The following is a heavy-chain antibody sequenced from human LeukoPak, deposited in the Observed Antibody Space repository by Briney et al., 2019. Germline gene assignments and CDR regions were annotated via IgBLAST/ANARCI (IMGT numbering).Heavy chain of an antibody. Sequence: PSETLSLTCTVSGGSIITDNSYWAWIRQPAGKGLEWIGRIYPSGSTDYSPSLKSRLSISIDTSNNQFSLTLTSVTAADTAVYFCARVCWKSGGYFDSWGQGILVTVSS. CDR1: GGSIITDNSY. J-gene: IGHJ4*02. D-gene: IGHD2-15*01. CDR2: IYPSGST. CDR3: ARVCWKSGGYFDS. V-gene: IGHV4-61*02.